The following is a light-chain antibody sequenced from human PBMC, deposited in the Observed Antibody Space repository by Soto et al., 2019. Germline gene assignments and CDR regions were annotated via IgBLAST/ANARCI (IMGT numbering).Light chain of an antibody. CDR1: QSISSY. CDR2: DAS. J-gene: IGKJ5*01. V-gene: IGKV1-5*01. Sequence: DIQMTQSRSALSASVGDRVTITCRASQSISSYLNWYQQKPGKAPQALIYDASSLKSGVPSRFSGNGSGTEFTLTISSLQPDDFATYYCQQYNTYSTFGQGTRLEIK. CDR3: QQYNTYST.